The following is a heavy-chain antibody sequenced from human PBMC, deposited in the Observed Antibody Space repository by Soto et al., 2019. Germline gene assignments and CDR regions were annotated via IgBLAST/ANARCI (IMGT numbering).Heavy chain of an antibody. V-gene: IGHV1-18*01. CDR2: ISAYNGNT. J-gene: IGHJ4*02. CDR1: GYTFTSYG. D-gene: IGHD2-2*01. Sequence: QVQLVQSGAEVKKPGASVKVSCKASGYTFTSYGISWVRQAPGQGLEGMGWISAYNGNTNYAQKLQGRVTMNTDTSTSTAYMELRSLRSDDTAVYYCARDEPYCSSTSCYAKKFDYWGQGTLVTVST. CDR3: ARDEPYCSSTSCYAKKFDY.